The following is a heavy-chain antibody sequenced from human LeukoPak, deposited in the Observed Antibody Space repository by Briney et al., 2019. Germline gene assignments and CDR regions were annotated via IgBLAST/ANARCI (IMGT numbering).Heavy chain of an antibody. Sequence: PSETLSLTCTVSGDSISGFYWSWIRQPPGKGLEWIGYIYYSGSTNYNPSLKSRVTISVDKSKNQLSLKLNFVTAADTAVYYCARDRGGYTYSHDYWGQGTLVTVSS. CDR3: ARDRGGYTYSHDY. CDR2: IYYSGST. V-gene: IGHV4-59*12. D-gene: IGHD5-18*01. J-gene: IGHJ4*02. CDR1: GDSISGFY.